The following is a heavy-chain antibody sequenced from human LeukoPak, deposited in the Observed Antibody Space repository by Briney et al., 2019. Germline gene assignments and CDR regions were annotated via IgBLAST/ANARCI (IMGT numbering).Heavy chain of an antibody. D-gene: IGHD3-10*01. J-gene: IGHJ4*02. CDR1: GGSISSYY. Sequence: SETLSLTCTVSGGSISSYYWSWIRQPPGKGLEWIGYIYYSGSTNYNPSLKSRVTISVDTSKNQFSLKLSSVTATDTAVYYCARRLSYGSGSPYLDYWGQGTLVTVSS. CDR3: ARRLSYGSGSPYLDY. V-gene: IGHV4-59*01. CDR2: IYYSGST.